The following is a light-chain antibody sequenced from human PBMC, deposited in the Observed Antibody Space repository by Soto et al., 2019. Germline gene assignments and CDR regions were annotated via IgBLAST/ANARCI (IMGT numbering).Light chain of an antibody. CDR2: ASS. Sequence: DIQMTQSPSSLSASVGDSVTISCRASRNIRNYLNWYQQKPGKAPKLLIYASSSLHGGVPSRFAGSGSGTDFTLTIASLQPEDFSTYYCQQSDSTPYTFGQGTKVEI. CDR3: QQSDSTPYT. CDR1: RNIRNY. V-gene: IGKV1-39*01. J-gene: IGKJ2*01.